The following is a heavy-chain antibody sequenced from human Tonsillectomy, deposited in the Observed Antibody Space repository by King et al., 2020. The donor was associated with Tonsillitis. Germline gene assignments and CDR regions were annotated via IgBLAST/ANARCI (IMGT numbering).Heavy chain of an antibody. J-gene: IGHJ5*01. Sequence: QLVQSGPEVKKPGPSVKVSCKDSGFTFTRSAMQWVRQARGQRLEWRGWIVVGSGNTNYAQKFQERVTITRDMSTRTAYMELCSMRTEGTAVYNCAAETLGGFGDLLPIHWFDSWGQGTLVTVSS. CDR3: AAETLGGFGDLLPIHWFDS. CDR2: IVVGSGNT. D-gene: IGHD3-10*01. CDR1: GFTFTRSA. V-gene: IGHV1-58*02.